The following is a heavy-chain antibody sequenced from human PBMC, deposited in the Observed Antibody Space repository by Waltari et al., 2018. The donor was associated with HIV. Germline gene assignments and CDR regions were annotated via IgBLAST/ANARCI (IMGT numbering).Heavy chain of an antibody. CDR2: IKYDGSSA. D-gene: IGHD3-3*01. CDR3: ARVEVVISSPWYWYFDL. CDR1: GFIFSSYW. V-gene: IGHV3-74*01. Sequence: EVQLVESGGGLVQPGGSLRLSCAATGFIFSSYWMHWVRQVPGKGLVCVSRIKYDGSSATYADSVKGRFTISRDNAKKTLYLQMNSLRAEDTAVYYCARVEVVISSPWYWYFDLWGRGTLVTVSS. J-gene: IGHJ2*01.